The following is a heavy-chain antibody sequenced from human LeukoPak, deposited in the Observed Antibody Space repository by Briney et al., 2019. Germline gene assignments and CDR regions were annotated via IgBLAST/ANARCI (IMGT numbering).Heavy chain of an antibody. CDR1: GFTFSSYA. Sequence: GRSLRPSCAASGFTFSSYAMHWVRQAPGKGLEWVAVISYDGSNKYYADSVKGRFTISRDNSKNTLYLQMNSLRAEDTAVYYCARDPGSGSPFDYWGQGTLVTVSS. J-gene: IGHJ4*02. D-gene: IGHD3-10*01. CDR3: ARDPGSGSPFDY. V-gene: IGHV3-30-3*01. CDR2: ISYDGSNK.